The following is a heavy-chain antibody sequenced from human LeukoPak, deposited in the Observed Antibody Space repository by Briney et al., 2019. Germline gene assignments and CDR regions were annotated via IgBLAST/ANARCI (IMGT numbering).Heavy chain of an antibody. J-gene: IGHJ4*02. Sequence: PGGSLRLSCVASGFPFSSYWMTWVRQAPGKGLEWVANIKQDGSKKSYVDSVKGRFTISRDNAKNSLYLQMNSLRAEDTAIYYCATRRGVGSLDYWGQGTLVTVSS. CDR3: ATRRGVGSLDY. D-gene: IGHD3-10*01. V-gene: IGHV3-7*03. CDR1: GFPFSSYW. CDR2: IKQDGSKK.